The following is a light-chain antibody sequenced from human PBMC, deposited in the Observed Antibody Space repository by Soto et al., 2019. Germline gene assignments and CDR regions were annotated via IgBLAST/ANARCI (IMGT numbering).Light chain of an antibody. Sequence: EIALPQSPGTLSLSPGERATLSCRASQSVSNNYLAWYQQRPGQAPRLLIYDASSRATGIPDRFSGSGSGTDFTLTISRLEPEDFAVYYCQQYGSSPSTFGQGTKVDI. J-gene: IGKJ1*01. CDR3: QQYGSSPST. CDR2: DAS. CDR1: QSVSNNY. V-gene: IGKV3-20*01.